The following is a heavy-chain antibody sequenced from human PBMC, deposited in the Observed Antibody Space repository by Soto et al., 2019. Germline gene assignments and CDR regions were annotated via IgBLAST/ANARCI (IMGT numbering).Heavy chain of an antibody. CDR1: GGSISSSSYY. D-gene: IGHD5-18*01. V-gene: IGHV4-39*07. J-gene: IGHJ4*02. Sequence: PSETLSLTCTVSGGSISSSSYYWGWIRQPPGKGLEWIGSLYHSGSTSYNPSLKSRVTISVDTSKNQFSLKLTSVTAADTAVYYCARMYGYSYGYLDYWGQGTQVTVSS. CDR3: ARMYGYSYGYLDY. CDR2: LYHSGST.